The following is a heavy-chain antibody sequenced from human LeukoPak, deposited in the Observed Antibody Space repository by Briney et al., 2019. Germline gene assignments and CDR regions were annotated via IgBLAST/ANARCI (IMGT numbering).Heavy chain of an antibody. CDR2: DHHDGTT. D-gene: IGHD2/OR15-2a*01. CDR3: ARGSTRADDY. J-gene: IGHJ4*02. V-gene: IGHV4-59*11. Sequence: SXXLSLTCIVSGASISSHYWSWIRQPPGKRLEWIGYDHHDGTTNQNPSLKSRVAISIDTSRNQMSLKLYSMTAADTAMYYCARGSTRADDYWGQGILVTVS. CDR1: GASISSHY.